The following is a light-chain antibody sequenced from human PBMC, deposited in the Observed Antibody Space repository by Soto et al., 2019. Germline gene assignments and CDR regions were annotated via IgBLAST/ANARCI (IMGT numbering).Light chain of an antibody. J-gene: IGKJ1*01. CDR1: QSISSW. CDR2: DAS. CDR3: QQYNSYRGW. Sequence: DIQMTQSPSTLSASVGDRVTITCRASQSISSWLAWYQQKPGKAPKLLIYDASSLESGVPSRFSGSGSGTEFTLTISSLQPDDFATYYGQQYNSYRGWFGQGTKVEIK. V-gene: IGKV1-5*01.